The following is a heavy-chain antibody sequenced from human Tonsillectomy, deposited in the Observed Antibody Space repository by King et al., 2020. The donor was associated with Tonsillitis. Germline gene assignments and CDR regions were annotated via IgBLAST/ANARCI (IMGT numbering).Heavy chain of an antibody. V-gene: IGHV4-39*01. J-gene: IGHJ4*02. D-gene: IGHD3-22*01. CDR1: GGSITTSSYY. CDR2: IYYSGST. CDR3: ARHSGYYDSSGYSYDH. Sequence: QLQESGPGLVKPSETLSLTCTVSGGSITTSSYYWGWIRQPPGKGLEWIGSIYYSGSTYYNPALRSRVTISVDTSKNQLSLKLSSVTAADTAVYYCARHSGYYDSSGYSYDHWGQGTLVTVSS.